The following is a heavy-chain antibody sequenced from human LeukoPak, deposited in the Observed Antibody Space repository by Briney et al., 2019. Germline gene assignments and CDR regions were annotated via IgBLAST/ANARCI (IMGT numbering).Heavy chain of an antibody. CDR2: IYYSGST. CDR1: GGSISSYY. J-gene: IGHJ4*02. CDR3: AGYYGSGSYYGY. D-gene: IGHD3-10*01. V-gene: IGHV4-59*08. Sequence: PSETLSLTCTVSGGSISSYYWSWIRQPPGKGLEWIGCIYYSGSTNYNPSLKSRVTISIDTSKNQFSLKLSSVTAADTAVYYCAGYYGSGSYYGYWGQGTLVTFSS.